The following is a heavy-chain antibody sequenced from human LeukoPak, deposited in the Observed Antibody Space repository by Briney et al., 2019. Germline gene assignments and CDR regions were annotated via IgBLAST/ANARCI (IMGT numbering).Heavy chain of an antibody. CDR1: GFTFSNYA. J-gene: IGHJ4*02. CDR3: ADSNYWYPVDY. V-gene: IGHV3-23*01. D-gene: IGHD4-11*01. Sequence: PGGSLRLSCAASGFTFSNYAMRWVRQAPGKGLEWVSSITKSGDNTNYTDSVKGRFTISTDNSKNTPYLQMHSLRAEDTALYFCADSNYWYPVDYWGRGTLVTVSS. CDR2: ITKSGDNT.